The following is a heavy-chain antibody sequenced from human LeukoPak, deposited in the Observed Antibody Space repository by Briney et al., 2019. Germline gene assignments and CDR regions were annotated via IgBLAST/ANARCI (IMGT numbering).Heavy chain of an antibody. CDR1: GYSISSGYY. CDR3: ARQGSSSWYNYMDV. V-gene: IGHV4-38-2*01. Sequence: SETLSLTCAVSGYSISSGYYWGWIRQPPGKGQVWIGSIYHSGSTYYNPSLKSRVTISVDTSKNQFSLKLSSVTAADTAVYYCARQGSSSWYNYMDVWGKGTTVTVSS. J-gene: IGHJ6*03. D-gene: IGHD6-13*01. CDR2: IYHSGST.